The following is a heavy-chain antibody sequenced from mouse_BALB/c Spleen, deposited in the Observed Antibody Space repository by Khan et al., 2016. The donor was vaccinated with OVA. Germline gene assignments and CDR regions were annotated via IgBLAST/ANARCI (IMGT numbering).Heavy chain of an antibody. V-gene: IGHV2-6-7*01. Sequence: QVQLKESGPGLVAPSQSLSITCTVSGFSLTDYGVNWVRQPPGKGLEWLGMIWGDGSTDYNSALKSRLSINKDNSKSQVFLKMNSLQTDDTARDFCARELRLGGFAYWGQGTLVTVSA. CDR3: ARELRLGGFAY. D-gene: IGHD1-2*01. CDR1: GFSLTDYG. J-gene: IGHJ3*01. CDR2: IWGDGST.